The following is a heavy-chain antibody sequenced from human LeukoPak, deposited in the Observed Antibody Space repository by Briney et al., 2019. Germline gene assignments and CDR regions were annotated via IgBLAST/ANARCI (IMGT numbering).Heavy chain of an antibody. CDR2: IIPILSIA. CDR1: GGTFSSYG. Sequence: SVKVSCKASGGTFSSYGISWVRQAPGQGLEWMRRIIPILSIANYAQKFQGRVTITADKSTSTAYMELSSLRSEDTAVYYCARGQQLYPDDYWGQGTLVTVSS. D-gene: IGHD6-13*01. CDR3: ARGQQLYPDDY. V-gene: IGHV1-69*04. J-gene: IGHJ4*02.